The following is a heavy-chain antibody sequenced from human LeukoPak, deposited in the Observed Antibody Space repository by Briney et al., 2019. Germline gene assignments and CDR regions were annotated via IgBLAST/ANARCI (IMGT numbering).Heavy chain of an antibody. CDR1: GGTFSSYA. CDR3: ARPKMTTVTTNYYGMDV. V-gene: IGHV1-69*04. CDR2: IIPILGIA. Sequence: SVKVSCKASGGTFSSYAISWVRQAPGQGLEWMGRIIPILGIANYAQKFQGRVTITADKSTSTAYMELSSLRSEDTAVYYCARPKMTTVTTNYYGMDVWGQGTTVTVSS. D-gene: IGHD4-17*01. J-gene: IGHJ6*02.